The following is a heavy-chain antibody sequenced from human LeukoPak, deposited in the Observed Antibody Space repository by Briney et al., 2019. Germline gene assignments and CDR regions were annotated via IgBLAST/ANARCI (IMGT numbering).Heavy chain of an antibody. D-gene: IGHD6-19*01. CDR2: IIPIFGTA. J-gene: IGHJ4*02. V-gene: IGHV1-69*01. Sequence: SVKVSCKASGGTFSSYAISWVRQAPGQGLEWMGGIIPIFGTANYAQKFQGRVTITADESTRTAYMELSSLRSEDTAVYYCARRWYSSGWYFDYWGQGTLVTVSS. CDR1: GGTFSSYA. CDR3: ARRWYSSGWYFDY.